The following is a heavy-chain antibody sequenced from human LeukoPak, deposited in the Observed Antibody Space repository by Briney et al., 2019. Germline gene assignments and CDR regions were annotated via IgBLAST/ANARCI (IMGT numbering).Heavy chain of an antibody. CDR2: LYEGETT. D-gene: IGHD1-1*01. V-gene: IGHV4-39*07. CDR1: GGSISSSSHY. J-gene: IGHJ4*02. Sequence: PSETLSLTCTVSGGSISSSSHYWGWIRQPPGKGLEWIGSLYEGETTYYNPSLKTRLTISLDTSKNQFSLRLSSVTAADTAVYYCGSNWSDFDYWGQGILVTVSS. CDR3: GSNWSDFDY.